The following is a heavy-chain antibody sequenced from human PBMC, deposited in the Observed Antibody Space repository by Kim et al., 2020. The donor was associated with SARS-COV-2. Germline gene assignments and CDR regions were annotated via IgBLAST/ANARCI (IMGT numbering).Heavy chain of an antibody. CDR3: ARGYYYDSSGYYYLDNHAFDI. J-gene: IGHJ3*02. CDR2: IIPILGIA. Sequence: SVKVSCKASGGTFSSYTISWVRQAPGQGLEWMGRIIPILGIANYAQKFQGRVTITADKSTSTAYMELSSLRSEDTAVYYCARGYYYDSSGYYYLDNHAFDIWGQGTMVTVSS. D-gene: IGHD3-22*01. CDR1: GGTFSSYT. V-gene: IGHV1-69*02.